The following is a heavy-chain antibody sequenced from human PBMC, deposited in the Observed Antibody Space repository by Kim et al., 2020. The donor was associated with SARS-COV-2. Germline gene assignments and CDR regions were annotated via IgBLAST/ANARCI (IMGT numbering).Heavy chain of an antibody. CDR2: ISYDGSNK. CDR3: ARDLSPGYSSGWTYYYYGMDI. Sequence: GGSLRLSCAASGFTFSSYAMHWVRQAPGKGLEWVAVISYDGSNKYYTDSVRGRFSISRDKSKNTLFVQMNSLRGEDTAVYYCARDLSPGYSSGWTYYYYGMDICGEGTTVTVSS. D-gene: IGHD6-19*01. V-gene: IGHV3-30*04. J-gene: IGHJ6*04. CDR1: GFTFSSYA.